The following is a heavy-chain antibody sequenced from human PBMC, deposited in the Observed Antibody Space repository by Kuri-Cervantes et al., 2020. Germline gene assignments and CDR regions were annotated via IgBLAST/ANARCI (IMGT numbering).Heavy chain of an antibody. CDR1: RFTFSSYA. V-gene: IGHV3-23*01. D-gene: IGHD1-1*01. Sequence: GESLKISCAASRFTFSSYAMSWVRQAPGKGLEWVSTISGSGDSTYYADSVRGRFTISRDNAKKSLFLQMTGLRAGDTAVYYCIWTVREADYWGQGTLVTVSS. CDR3: IWTVREADY. CDR2: ISGSGDST. J-gene: IGHJ4*02.